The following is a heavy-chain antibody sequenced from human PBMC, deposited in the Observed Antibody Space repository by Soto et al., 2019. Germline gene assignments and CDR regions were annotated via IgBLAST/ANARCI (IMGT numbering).Heavy chain of an antibody. CDR2: IKSKTDGGTA. V-gene: IGHV3-15*01. D-gene: IGHD3-9*01. CDR3: TTGIYYDILTGYHNVAY. Sequence: PGGALRLSCVASGFSLSHPWMTWVRQAAGKGLEWVGRIKSKTDGGTADYAAPVKGRATISRDDSKNTVYLQMNSLKTEDTAVYYCTTGIYYDILTGYHNVAYWGQGALVTAPQ. CDR1: GFSLSHPW. J-gene: IGHJ4*02.